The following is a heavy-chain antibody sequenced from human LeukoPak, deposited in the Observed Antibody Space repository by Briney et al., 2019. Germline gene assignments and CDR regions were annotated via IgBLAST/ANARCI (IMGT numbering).Heavy chain of an antibody. CDR1: GGSISSYY. CDR2: IYYSGST. CDR3: ARVPCSSTSCYRRLAFDI. Sequence: SETLSLTYTVSGGSISSYYWSWIRQPPGKGLEWIGYIYYSGSTNYNPSLKSRVTISVDTSKNQFSLKLSSVTAADTAVYYCARVPCSSTSCYRRLAFDIWGQGTMVTVSS. V-gene: IGHV4-59*01. J-gene: IGHJ3*02. D-gene: IGHD2-2*01.